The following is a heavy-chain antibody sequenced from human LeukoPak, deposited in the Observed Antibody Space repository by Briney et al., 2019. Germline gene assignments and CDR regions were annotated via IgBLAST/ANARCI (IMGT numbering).Heavy chain of an antibody. Sequence: PSETLSLTCTVSGGSISSSSYYWGWIRQPPGKGLEWIGSIYYSGSTYYNPSLKSRVTISVDTSKNQFSLKLSSVTAADMAVYYCARRRACGGDCSMEERDHDAFDIWGQGTMVTVSS. CDR3: ARRRACGGDCSMEERDHDAFDI. V-gene: IGHV4-39*01. CDR2: IYYSGST. J-gene: IGHJ3*02. CDR1: GGSISSSSYY. D-gene: IGHD2-21*01.